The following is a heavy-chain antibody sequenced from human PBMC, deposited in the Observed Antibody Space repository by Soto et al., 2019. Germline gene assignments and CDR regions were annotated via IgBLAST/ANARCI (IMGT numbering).Heavy chain of an antibody. V-gene: IGHV5-51*03. Sequence: EVQLVQSGAEVKKPGESLKISCKGSGYSFTSYWIGWVRQMPGKGLEWMGIIYPGDSDTRYSPAFQGQVTISADKSISTAYLQWSSLKASDTAMYYCASAYCSRTSCYASFDNWGQGTMVTVSS. D-gene: IGHD2-2*01. CDR3: ASAYCSRTSCYASFDN. CDR1: GYSFTSYW. CDR2: IYPGDSDT. J-gene: IGHJ4*02.